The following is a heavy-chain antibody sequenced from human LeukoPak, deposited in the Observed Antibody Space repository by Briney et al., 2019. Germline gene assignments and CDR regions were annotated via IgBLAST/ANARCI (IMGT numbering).Heavy chain of an antibody. CDR1: GYSFNSYW. CDR2: IYASDSDT. Sequence: GESLKISCKGSGYSFNSYWIAWVRQMPGKGLEWMGIIYASDSDTRCSPSFQGQVTISVDKSISTAYLQWSGLKASDTAMYYCAGRDGYNENAFDIWGQGTMVTVSS. CDR3: AGRDGYNENAFDI. D-gene: IGHD5-24*01. J-gene: IGHJ3*02. V-gene: IGHV5-51*01.